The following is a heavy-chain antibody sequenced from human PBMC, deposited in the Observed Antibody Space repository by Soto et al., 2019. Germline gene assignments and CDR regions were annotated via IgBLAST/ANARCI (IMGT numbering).Heavy chain of an antibody. CDR3: ARGSTVTLGDAFDI. J-gene: IGHJ3*02. Sequence: AXETLSLTCAVSGCSISSGGYSWSWIRQPPGKGLEWIGYIYHSGSTYYNPSLKSRVTISVDRSKNQFSLKLSSVTAADTAVYYCARGSTVTLGDAFDIWGQGTMVTVSS. D-gene: IGHD4-17*01. V-gene: IGHV4-30-2*01. CDR1: GCSISSGGYS. CDR2: IYHSGST.